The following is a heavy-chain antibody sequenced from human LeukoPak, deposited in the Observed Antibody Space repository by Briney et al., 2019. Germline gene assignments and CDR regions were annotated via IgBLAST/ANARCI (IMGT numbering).Heavy chain of an antibody. D-gene: IGHD2-15*01. J-gene: IGHJ4*02. V-gene: IGHV4-34*01. CDR3: ARAPSLGGYCSGGSCYPPDY. Sequence: SETLSLTCAVYGGSFSGYYWSWIRQPPGKGLEWIGEINHSGSTNCNPSLKSRVTISVDTSKNQFSLKLSSVTAADTAVYYCARAPSLGGYCSGGSCYPPDYWGQGTLVTVSS. CDR1: GGSFSGYY. CDR2: INHSGST.